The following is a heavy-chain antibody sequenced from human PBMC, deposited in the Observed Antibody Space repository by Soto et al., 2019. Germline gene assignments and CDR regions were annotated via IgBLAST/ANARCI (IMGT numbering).Heavy chain of an antibody. CDR3: ARREAYTSSHALDI. D-gene: IGHD2-2*02. J-gene: IGHJ3*02. CDR2: ISSSSGYI. Sequence: GGSLRLSCAASGFTFSTYIMNWVRQAPGKGLEWVSSISSSSGYIFYADSVKGRFTISRDSAKNSLYLQVNSLRAEDTAVYYCARREAYTSSHALDIWGQGTMVTVSS. CDR1: GFTFSTYI. V-gene: IGHV3-21*01.